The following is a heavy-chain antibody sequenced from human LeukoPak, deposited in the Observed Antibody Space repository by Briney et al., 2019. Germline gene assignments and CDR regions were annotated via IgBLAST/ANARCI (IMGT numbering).Heavy chain of an antibody. Sequence: GGSLRLSCAASGFTFSDYYMSWIRQAPGKGLEWVSYVSSSGSTIYYADSVKGRFTISRDNAKNSLYLQMNSLRAEDTAVYYCARGGGYCSGGSCYSGLYYAVDYWGQGTLVTVSS. CDR3: ARGGGYCSGGSCYSGLYYAVDY. V-gene: IGHV3-11*01. CDR2: VSSSGSTI. D-gene: IGHD2-15*01. CDR1: GFTFSDYY. J-gene: IGHJ4*02.